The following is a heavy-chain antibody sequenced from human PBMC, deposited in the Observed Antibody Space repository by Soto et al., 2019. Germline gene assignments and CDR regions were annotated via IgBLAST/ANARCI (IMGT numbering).Heavy chain of an antibody. CDR2: INHSGST. Sequence: QVQLQQWGAGLLKPSENLSLTCAVYGGSFSGYYWSWLRQPPGQGLEWIGEINHSGSTNYTPSLKSRITISVDTSKNQFSLKLSSVTAADTAVYYCARGVRWFGELLSWGKGTTVTVSS. J-gene: IGHJ6*03. CDR1: GGSFSGYY. D-gene: IGHD3-10*01. CDR3: ARGVRWFGELLS. V-gene: IGHV4-34*01.